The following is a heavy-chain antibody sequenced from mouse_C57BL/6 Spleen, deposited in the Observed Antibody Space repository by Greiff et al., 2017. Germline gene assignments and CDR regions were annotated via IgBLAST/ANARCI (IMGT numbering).Heavy chain of an antibody. CDR2: IYPGDGDT. CDR1: GYAFSSSW. Sequence: QVQLKESGPELVKPGASVKISCKASGYAFSSSWMNWVKQRPGKGLEWIGRIYPGDGDTNYNGKFKGKATLTADKPSSTAYMQLSSLTSEDSAVYFCASELCFDYWGQGTTLTVSS. V-gene: IGHV1-82*01. CDR3: ASELCFDY. D-gene: IGHD4-1*01. J-gene: IGHJ2*01.